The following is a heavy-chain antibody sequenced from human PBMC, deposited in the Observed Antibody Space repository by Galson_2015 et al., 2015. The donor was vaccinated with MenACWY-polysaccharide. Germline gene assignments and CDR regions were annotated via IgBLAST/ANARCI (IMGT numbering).Heavy chain of an antibody. V-gene: IGHV3-33*01. D-gene: IGHD2-15*01. CDR1: GFTFSSYG. CDR2: IWYDGSNK. J-gene: IGHJ6*02. CDR3: ARDISYCSGGSCYYYYGMDV. Sequence: SLRLSCAASGFTFSSYGMHWVRQAPGKGLEWVAVIWYDGSNKHYADSVKGRFTISRDNSKNTLYLQMNSLRAEDTAVYYCARDISYCSGGSCYYYYGMDVWGQGTTVTVSS.